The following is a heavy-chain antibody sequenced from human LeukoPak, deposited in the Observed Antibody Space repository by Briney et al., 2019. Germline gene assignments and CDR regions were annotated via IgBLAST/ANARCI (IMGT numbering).Heavy chain of an antibody. CDR3: AKARYGSGSSPFDY. CDR2: ISSSSSYI. Sequence: PGGSLRLSCAASGFTFSSYSMNWVRQAPGKGLEWVSSISSSSSYIYYADSVKGRFTISRDNAKNSLYLQMNSLRAEDTAVYYYAKARYGSGSSPFDYWGQGTLVTVSS. D-gene: IGHD3-10*01. J-gene: IGHJ4*02. V-gene: IGHV3-21*06. CDR1: GFTFSSYS.